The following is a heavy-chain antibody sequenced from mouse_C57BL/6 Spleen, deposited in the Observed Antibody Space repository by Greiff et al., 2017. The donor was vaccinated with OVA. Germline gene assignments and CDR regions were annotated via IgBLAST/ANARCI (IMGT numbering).Heavy chain of an antibody. J-gene: IGHJ2*01. CDR2: ISSGGSYT. Sequence: EVQGVESGGDLVKPGGSLKLSCAASGFTFSSYGMSWVRQTPDKRLEWVATISSGGSYTYYPDSVKGRFTISRDNAKNTLYLQMSSLKSEDTAMYYCARQGVGNYFDYWGQGTTLTVSS. V-gene: IGHV5-6*01. D-gene: IGHD1-1*01. CDR1: GFTFSSYG. CDR3: ARQGVGNYFDY.